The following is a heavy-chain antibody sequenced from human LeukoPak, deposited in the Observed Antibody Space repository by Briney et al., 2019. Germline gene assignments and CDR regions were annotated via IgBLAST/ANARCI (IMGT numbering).Heavy chain of an antibody. CDR2: IGGTGYDI. CDR1: GFTFNSYA. Sequence: GGSLRLSCAASGFTFNSYAMTWVRQAPGKGLEWVAAIGGTGYDIFYADSVKGRFTISRDNSKNTLFLQMNSLRAEDTAVYYCAKLAGLTYVEYYFDYWGQGTLVTVSS. V-gene: IGHV3-23*01. J-gene: IGHJ4*02. D-gene: IGHD3-3*01. CDR3: AKLAGLTYVEYYFDY.